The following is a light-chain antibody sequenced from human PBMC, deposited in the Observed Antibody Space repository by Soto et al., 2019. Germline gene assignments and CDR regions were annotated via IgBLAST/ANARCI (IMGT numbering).Light chain of an antibody. CDR1: QSVSSF. Sequence: EIVLTQSPATLSLSPGERATLSCRASQSVSSFLAWYQQKPGQAPRLLISDASNRATGIPARFSGSGSGTDFTLTICSLEPEDFAVYYCQQRGNWPQSFVQGTKVDIK. J-gene: IGKJ1*01. CDR3: QQRGNWPQS. CDR2: DAS. V-gene: IGKV3-11*01.